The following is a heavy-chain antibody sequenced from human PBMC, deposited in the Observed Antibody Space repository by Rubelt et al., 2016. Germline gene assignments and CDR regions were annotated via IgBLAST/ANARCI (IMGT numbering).Heavy chain of an antibody. CDR2: IKEAGSEK. V-gene: IGHV3-7*02. CDR1: GFIFSDHY. CDR3: AVQQLRGVGVSGYGMDV. J-gene: IGHJ6*02. Sequence: EVQLVESGGGLVQPGGSLRLSCAASGFIFSDHYMDWVRQAPGKGLEWVANIKEAGSEKYYVDSVKGRFTISRDNSKNSLCMQRNCLVAEHTGVKYRAVQQLRGVGVSGYGMDVGGQGTTVTGAS. D-gene: IGHD3-10*01.